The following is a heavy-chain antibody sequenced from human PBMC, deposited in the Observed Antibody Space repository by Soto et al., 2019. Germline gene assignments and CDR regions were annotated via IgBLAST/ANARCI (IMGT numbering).Heavy chain of an antibody. CDR1: GFTFSDYY. Sequence: QVQLVESGGGLVKPGGSLRLSCAASGFTFSDYYMSWIRQAPGKGLEWVSYISSSGSTIYYADSVKGRFTISRDNAKNSLYLKMNSLRAEDTAVYYCAREYDYIWGSYRPHNWFDPWGQGTLVTVSS. D-gene: IGHD3-16*02. CDR3: AREYDYIWGSYRPHNWFDP. V-gene: IGHV3-11*01. CDR2: ISSSGSTI. J-gene: IGHJ5*02.